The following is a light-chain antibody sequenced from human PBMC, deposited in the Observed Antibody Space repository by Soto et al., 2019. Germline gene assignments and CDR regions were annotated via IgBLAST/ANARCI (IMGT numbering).Light chain of an antibody. J-gene: IGKJ4*01. CDR2: AVS. V-gene: IGKV1-33*01. CDR1: QDITTY. Sequence: DIQMTQSPSSLSASVGDRVTMTCQATQDITTYLHWYQQKPGKAPKLLIHAVSNLEADVPSRFSGGGSGTDFTLTIDTVQPEDFAIYYCQQSDNLPFTFGGGTTVEIK. CDR3: QQSDNLPFT.